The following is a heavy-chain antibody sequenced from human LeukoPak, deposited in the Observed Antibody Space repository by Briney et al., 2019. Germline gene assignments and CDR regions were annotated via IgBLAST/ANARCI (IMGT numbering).Heavy chain of an antibody. CDR2: ISSSGSTI. CDR1: GFTFSSYE. Sequence: GGSLRLSCAVSGFTFSSYEMNWVRQAPGKGLEWVSYISSSGSTIYYADSVKDRFTISRDNAKNSLYLQMNSLRAEDTAVYYCARAGSGRSPDWFGPWGQGTLVTVSS. J-gene: IGHJ5*02. CDR3: ARAGSGRSPDWFGP. D-gene: IGHD1-26*01. V-gene: IGHV3-48*03.